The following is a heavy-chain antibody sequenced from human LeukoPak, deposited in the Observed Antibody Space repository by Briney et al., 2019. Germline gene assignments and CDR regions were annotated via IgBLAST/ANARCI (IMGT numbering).Heavy chain of an antibody. J-gene: IGHJ6*02. CDR1: GYTFTGYY. CDR3: ARGSSGWYGAYYYYGMDV. CDR2: INPNSGGT. D-gene: IGHD6-19*01. V-gene: IGHV1-2*02. Sequence: ASVKVSCKASGYTFTGYYMHWVRPAPGQGLEWMGWINPNSGGTNYAQKFQGRVTMTRDTSISTAYMELSRLRSDDTAVYYCARGSSGWYGAYYYYGMDVWGQRTAVHVSS.